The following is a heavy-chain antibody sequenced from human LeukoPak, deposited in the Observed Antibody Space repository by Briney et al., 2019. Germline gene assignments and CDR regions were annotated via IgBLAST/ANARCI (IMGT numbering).Heavy chain of an antibody. J-gene: IGHJ4*02. CDR1: GYIFASYW. CDR2: IYPSDSDT. Sequence: GESLKISCKAAGYIFASYWIGWVRQMPGKGLEWMGIIYPSDSDTRYSPSFQGQVTFPVDQSTNTAFLQWSTLRASDSATYYCARQKYCSGASCFVVTDPFEYWGQGTQVIVSS. CDR3: ARQKYCSGASCFVVTDPFEY. D-gene: IGHD2-15*01. V-gene: IGHV5-51*01.